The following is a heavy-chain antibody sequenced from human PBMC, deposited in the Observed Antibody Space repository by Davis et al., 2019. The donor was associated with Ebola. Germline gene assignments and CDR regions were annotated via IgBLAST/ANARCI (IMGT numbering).Heavy chain of an antibody. V-gene: IGHV3-11*06. J-gene: IGHJ6*02. D-gene: IGHD2-8*01. CDR1: GFTFSDYY. CDR3: ARDRCTNGVCYTLEEYYYYGMDV. CDR2: ISSSSSYT. Sequence: PGGSLRLSCAASGFTFSDYYMSWIRQAPGKGLEWVSYISSSSSYTNYADSVKGRFTISRDNAKNSLYLQMNSLRAEDTAVYYCARDRCTNGVCYTLEEYYYYGMDVWGQGTTVTVSS.